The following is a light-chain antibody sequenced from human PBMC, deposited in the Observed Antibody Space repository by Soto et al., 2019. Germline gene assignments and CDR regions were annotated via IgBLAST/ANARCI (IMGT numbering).Light chain of an antibody. CDR3: QQLKNYPLT. CDR1: QSVSSN. Sequence: EIVMTQSPATLSVSPGEIATLSCRASQSVSSNLAWYQQKPGQAPRLLIYDAYTRATGIPARFSGSGSGTNFTLSISSLQPEDFATYYCQQLKNYPLTFGGGTRWIS. V-gene: IGKV3-15*01. J-gene: IGKJ4*01. CDR2: DAY.